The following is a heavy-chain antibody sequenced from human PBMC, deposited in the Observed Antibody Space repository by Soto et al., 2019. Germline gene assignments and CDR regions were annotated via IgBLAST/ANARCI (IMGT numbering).Heavy chain of an antibody. CDR3: ARGWGLCSSTSCSKGNWFDP. Sequence: ASVKVSCKASGYTFTGYYMHWVRQAPGQGLEWMGWINPNSGGTNYAQKFQGWVTMTRDTSISTAYMELSRLRSDDTAVYYCARGWGLCSSTSCSKGNWFDPWGQGTLVTVSS. CDR1: GYTFTGYY. D-gene: IGHD2-2*01. CDR2: INPNSGGT. J-gene: IGHJ5*02. V-gene: IGHV1-2*04.